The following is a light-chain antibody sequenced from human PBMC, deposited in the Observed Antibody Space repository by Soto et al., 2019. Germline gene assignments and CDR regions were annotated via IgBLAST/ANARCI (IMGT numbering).Light chain of an antibody. CDR3: SSYTSTTANV. Sequence: QSALTQPASVSGSPGQSITISCTGTSSDVGANIFVSWHQQHPGKAPKLMIYAVSSRPSGVSYRFSVSKSGNTAPLTISGPQAEDEAEYYCSSYTSTTANVFGTGTKLTVL. CDR1: SSDVGANIF. CDR2: AVS. V-gene: IGLV2-14*01. J-gene: IGLJ1*01.